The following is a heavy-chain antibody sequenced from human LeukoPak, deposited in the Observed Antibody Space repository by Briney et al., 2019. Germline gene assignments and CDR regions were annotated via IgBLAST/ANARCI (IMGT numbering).Heavy chain of an antibody. D-gene: IGHD4-23*01. CDR1: GGTFSSYA. CDR3: ARDDYGGNTTTYDFDY. J-gene: IGHJ4*02. V-gene: IGHV1-69*05. CDR2: IIPIFGTA. Sequence: GASVKVSCKASGGTFSSYAISWVRQAPGQGLEWMGGIIPIFGTANYAQKFQGRVTITTDESTSTAYMELSSLRSEDTAVYYCARDDYGGNTTTYDFDYWGQGTLVTVSS.